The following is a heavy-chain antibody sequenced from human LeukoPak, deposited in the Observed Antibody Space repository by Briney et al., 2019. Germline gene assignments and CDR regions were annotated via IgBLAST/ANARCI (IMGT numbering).Heavy chain of an antibody. V-gene: IGHV5-51*01. CDR3: ARGGHGSGSYYNTFDY. CDR2: IYPDESDT. CDR1: GYSFSNYW. J-gene: IGHJ4*02. Sequence: GESLKISCKGSGYSFSNYWIGWVREMPGKGLEWMGIIYPDESDTRYSPSFQGQVTISVDKSISTAYLQWRSLKASDTAIYYCARGGHGSGSYYNTFDYWGQGTLVTVSS. D-gene: IGHD3-10*01.